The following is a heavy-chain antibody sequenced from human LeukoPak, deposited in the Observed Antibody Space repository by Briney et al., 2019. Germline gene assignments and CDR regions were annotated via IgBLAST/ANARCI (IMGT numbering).Heavy chain of an antibody. J-gene: IGHJ4*02. Sequence: ASVKVSCKASGYTFTGYYMHWVRQAPGQGLEWMGWINPNSGGTNYAQKFQGRVTMTRDTSISTAYTELSRLRSDDTAVYYCAREPYYDSSGYFFDYWGQGTLVTVSS. D-gene: IGHD3-22*01. CDR3: AREPYYDSSGYFFDY. CDR2: INPNSGGT. V-gene: IGHV1-2*02. CDR1: GYTFTGYY.